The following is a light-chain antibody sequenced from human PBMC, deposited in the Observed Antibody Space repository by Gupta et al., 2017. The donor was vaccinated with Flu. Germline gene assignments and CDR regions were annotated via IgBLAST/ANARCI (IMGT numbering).Light chain of an antibody. CDR3: AAWDDSLTGFV. V-gene: IGLV1-44*01. CDR2: NNY. J-gene: IGLJ1*01. CDR1: SSNIGRNA. Sequence: QSMVTQPPSASGTPGQRVTISCSGSSSNIGRNAVTWYQHLPGTAPKLLIYNNYQRPSGVPDRFSGSKSGTSASLAISGLQSDDEADYYCAAWDDSLTGFVFGPGTKVTVL.